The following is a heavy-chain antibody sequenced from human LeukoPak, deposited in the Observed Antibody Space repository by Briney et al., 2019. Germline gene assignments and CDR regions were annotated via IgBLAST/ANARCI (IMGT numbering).Heavy chain of an antibody. CDR3: VKDLDIVVVTADFDY. CDR2: ISSNGGST. Sequence: GGSLRLSCSASGVTFSSYAMHWVRQAPGKGLEYVSAISSNGGSTYYADSVKGRFTISRDNSKNTLYLQMSSLRAEDTAVYYCVKDLDIVVVTADFDYWGQGTLVTVSS. D-gene: IGHD2-21*02. V-gene: IGHV3-64D*06. CDR1: GVTFSSYA. J-gene: IGHJ4*02.